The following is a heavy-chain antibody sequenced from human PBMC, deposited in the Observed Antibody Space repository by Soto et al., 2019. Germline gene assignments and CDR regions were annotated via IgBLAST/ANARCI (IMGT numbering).Heavy chain of an antibody. D-gene: IGHD3-3*01. J-gene: IGHJ6*02. Sequence: SETLSLTCTVSGGSISSYYWSWIRQPSGKGLEWIGRIYTSGSTNYNPSLKSRVTMSVDTSKNQFSLKLSSVTAADTDVYYCARDWPTRITIFGVVPYYGMDVWGQGTTLTVS. CDR2: IYTSGST. CDR1: GGSISSYY. V-gene: IGHV4-4*07. CDR3: ARDWPTRITIFGVVPYYGMDV.